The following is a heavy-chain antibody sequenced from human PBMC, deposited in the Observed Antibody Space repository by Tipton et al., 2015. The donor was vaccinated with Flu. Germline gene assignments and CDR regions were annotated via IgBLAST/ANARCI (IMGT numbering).Heavy chain of an antibody. CDR1: GGSISSYY. V-gene: IGHV4-59*01. Sequence: TLSLTCTVSGGSISSYYWSWIRQPPGKGLEWIGYIYYSGSTNYNPSLKSLVTISVDTSKNHFSLKLSSVTAADTAVYYCARGFYGDIYFDYWGQGTLVTVSS. CDR3: ARGFYGDIYFDY. J-gene: IGHJ4*02. CDR2: IYYSGST. D-gene: IGHD4-17*01.